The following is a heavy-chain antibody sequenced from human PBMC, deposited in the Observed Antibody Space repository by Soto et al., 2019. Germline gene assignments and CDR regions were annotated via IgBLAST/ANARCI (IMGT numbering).Heavy chain of an antibody. D-gene: IGHD6-13*01. CDR3: ARRRSSSLCVDY. V-gene: IGHV1-18*01. CDR2: ISVFNSNT. CDR1: GYTFTTYG. J-gene: IGHJ4*02. Sequence: QVHLVQSGAEVKKPGASVKVSCKASGYTFTTYGISWVRQAPGQGLEWMGWISVFNSNTNYAQKFQGRVTMTTDTSTSTAYMELRSLRSDDTAVYYCARRRSSSLCVDYLGQGTLVTVSS.